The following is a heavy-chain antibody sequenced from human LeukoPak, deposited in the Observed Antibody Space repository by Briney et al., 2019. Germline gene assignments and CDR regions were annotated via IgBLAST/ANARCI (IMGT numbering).Heavy chain of an antibody. CDR1: GGSISSHY. D-gene: IGHD3-10*01. J-gene: IGHJ4*02. Sequence: SDTLSLTCTVSGGSISSHYWGWIRLPPGKGLEWIGYISYSGSTTYIPSLKSRVTILVDTSKNQFSLKLSSVTAADTAVYYCVRITQGTIDYWGRGTLVTVSS. CDR3: VRITQGTIDY. CDR2: ISYSGST. V-gene: IGHV4-59*07.